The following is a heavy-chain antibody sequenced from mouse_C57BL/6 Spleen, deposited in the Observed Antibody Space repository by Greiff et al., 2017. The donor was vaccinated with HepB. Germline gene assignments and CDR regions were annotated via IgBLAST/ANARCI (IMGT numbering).Heavy chain of an antibody. CDR1: GYAFSSYW. J-gene: IGHJ2*01. CDR3: ARYTTVVATDYFDY. CDR2: IYPGDGDT. V-gene: IGHV1-80*01. D-gene: IGHD1-1*01. Sequence: QVQLKESGAELVKPGASVKISCKASGYAFSSYWMNWVKQRPGKGLEWIGQIYPGDGDTNYNGKFKGKATLTADKSSSTAYMQLSSLTSEDSAVYFCARYTTVVATDYFDYWGQGTTLTVSS.